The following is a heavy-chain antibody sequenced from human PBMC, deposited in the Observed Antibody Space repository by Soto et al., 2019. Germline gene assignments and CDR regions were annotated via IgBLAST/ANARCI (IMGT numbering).Heavy chain of an antibody. D-gene: IGHD3-3*01. CDR2: INPNSGGT. V-gene: IGHV1-2*04. J-gene: IGHJ6*02. CDR3: AREYYDFWSGYPRSYYYGMDV. CDR1: GYTLTELS. Sequence: ASVKVSCKVSGYTLTELSMHWVRQAPGEGLEWMGWINPNSGGTNYAQKFQGWVTMTRDTSISTAYMELSRLRSDDTAVYYCAREYYDFWSGYPRSYYYGMDVWGQGTTVTVSS.